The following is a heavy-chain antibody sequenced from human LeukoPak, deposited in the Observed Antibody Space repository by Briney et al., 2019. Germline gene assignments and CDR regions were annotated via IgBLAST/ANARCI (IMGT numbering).Heavy chain of an antibody. V-gene: IGHV3-30*18. J-gene: IGHJ4*02. CDR1: GFTFSSYG. Sequence: GGSLRLSCAASGFTFSSYGMHWVRQAPGKGLEWVAVISYDGSNKYYADSVKGRFTISRDNSKNTLYLQMNSLRAEDTAVYYCAKVYAVATSYFGYWGQGTLVTVSS. CDR3: AKVYAVATSYFGY. CDR2: ISYDGSNK. D-gene: IGHD5-12*01.